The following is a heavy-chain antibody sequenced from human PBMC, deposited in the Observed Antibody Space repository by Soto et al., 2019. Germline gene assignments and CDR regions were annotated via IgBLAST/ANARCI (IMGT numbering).Heavy chain of an antibody. CDR3: ARVERWTATTVVDAFDI. J-gene: IGHJ3*02. Sequence: QVQLQQWGAGLLKPSETLSLTCAVYGGFVSSGSYYWSWIRQPPGKGLEWIGEMSHSGGTHFNPSRESRLTISVDTSKNQFSLKMSSVSAADTALYYCARVERWTATTVVDAFDIWGPGTMVTVSS. V-gene: IGHV4-34*01. CDR2: MSHSGGT. CDR1: GGFVSSGSYY. D-gene: IGHD1-1*01.